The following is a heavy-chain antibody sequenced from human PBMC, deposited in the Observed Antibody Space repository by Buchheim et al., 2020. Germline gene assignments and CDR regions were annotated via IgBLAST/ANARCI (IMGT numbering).Heavy chain of an antibody. Sequence: QVQLVESGGGVVQPGRSLRLSCAASGFTFSSYGMHWVRQAPGKGLEWVAVISYDGSNKYYADSVKGRFTISRDNSKNTLYLQMNSLRAEDTAVYYCAKDYPQCSSTSCSLCYWGQGTL. CDR1: GFTFSSYG. CDR2: ISYDGSNK. J-gene: IGHJ4*02. CDR3: AKDYPQCSSTSCSLCY. V-gene: IGHV3-30*18. D-gene: IGHD2-2*01.